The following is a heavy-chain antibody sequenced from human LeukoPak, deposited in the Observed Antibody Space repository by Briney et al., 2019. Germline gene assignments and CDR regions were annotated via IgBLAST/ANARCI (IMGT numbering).Heavy chain of an antibody. J-gene: IGHJ4*02. Sequence: SQTLSLTCTVSGGSISSGGYYWSWIRQPPGKGLEWIGYIYHSGSTYYNPSLKSRVTISVDRSKNQFSQKLSSVTAADTAVYYCARVAVATVTHLDYWGQGTLVTVSS. V-gene: IGHV4-30-2*01. CDR2: IYHSGST. CDR3: ARVAVATVTHLDY. CDR1: GGSISSGGYY. D-gene: IGHD4-17*01.